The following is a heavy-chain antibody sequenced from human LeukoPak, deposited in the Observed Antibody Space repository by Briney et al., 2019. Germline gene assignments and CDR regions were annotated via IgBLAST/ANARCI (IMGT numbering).Heavy chain of an antibody. CDR3: ASHYDFWSGYYAD. J-gene: IGHJ4*02. V-gene: IGHV3-48*01. CDR2: ISSSSSTI. CDR1: GFTFSSYS. D-gene: IGHD3-3*01. Sequence: GGSLRLSCAASGFTFSSYSMNWVRQAPGKGLEWVSYISSSSSTIYYADSVKGRFTISRDNAKNSLYLQMNSLRAEDTAVYYCASHYDFWSGYYADWGQGILVTVSS.